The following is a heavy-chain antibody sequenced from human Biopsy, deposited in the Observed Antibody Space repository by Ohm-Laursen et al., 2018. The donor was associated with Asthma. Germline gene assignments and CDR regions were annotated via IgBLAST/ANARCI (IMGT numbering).Heavy chain of an antibody. Sequence: ASVKVSCKTSGDSFSNYAISWVRQAPGQGLEWMGGLIPVLGTPDHAQMFEGRVTITADESTSTAYMELSSLSSEDTVVYYCARGYSGSDRIVYYYSGLEVWGQGTTVTVSS. D-gene: IGHD5-12*01. CDR1: GDSFSNYA. CDR3: ARGYSGSDRIVYYYSGLEV. CDR2: LIPVLGTP. J-gene: IGHJ6*02. V-gene: IGHV1-69*13.